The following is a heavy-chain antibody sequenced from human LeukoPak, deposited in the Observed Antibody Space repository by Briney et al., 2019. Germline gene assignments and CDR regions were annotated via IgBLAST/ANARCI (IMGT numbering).Heavy chain of an antibody. J-gene: IGHJ4*02. Sequence: KPSETLSLTCAVSGYSISSGYYWGWIRQPPGKGLEWIRSIYHSGSTYYNPSLKSRVTISVDTSKNQFSLKLSSVTAADTAVYYCARIRCSPGDDSCYSYWGRGTLVTVSS. V-gene: IGHV4-38-2*01. D-gene: IGHD2-21*01. CDR2: IYHSGST. CDR1: GYSISSGYY. CDR3: ARIRCSPGDDSCYSY.